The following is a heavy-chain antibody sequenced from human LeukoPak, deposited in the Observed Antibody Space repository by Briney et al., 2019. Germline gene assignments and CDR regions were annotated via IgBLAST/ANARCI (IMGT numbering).Heavy chain of an antibody. D-gene: IGHD3-10*01. CDR3: ARDLKRASITMVRGVIRAFDI. CDR2: TSSSGSTI. J-gene: IGHJ3*02. CDR1: GFTFSDYY. V-gene: IGHV3-11*01. Sequence: PGGSLRLSCAASGFTFSDYYMSWIRQAPGKGLEWVSYTSSSGSTIYYADSVKGRFTISRDNAKNSLYLQMNSLRAEDTAVYYCARDLKRASITMVRGVIRAFDIWGQGTMVTVSS.